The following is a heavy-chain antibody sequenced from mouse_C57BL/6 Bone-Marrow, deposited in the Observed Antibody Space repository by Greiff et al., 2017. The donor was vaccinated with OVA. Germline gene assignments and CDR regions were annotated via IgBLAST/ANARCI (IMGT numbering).Heavy chain of an antibody. D-gene: IGHD2-5*01. Sequence: VQLQQSGAELVRPGASVKLSCTASGFNIKDDYMHWVKQRPDQGLEWIGWIDPENGYTEYDSKFQGKATIPADTSSNTDYLQLRSLTSEDTAVYDGTIDIVTARLLDYWGQGTTLTVSS. CDR1: GFNIKDDY. CDR3: TIDIVTARLLDY. J-gene: IGHJ2*01. V-gene: IGHV14-4*01. CDR2: IDPENGYT.